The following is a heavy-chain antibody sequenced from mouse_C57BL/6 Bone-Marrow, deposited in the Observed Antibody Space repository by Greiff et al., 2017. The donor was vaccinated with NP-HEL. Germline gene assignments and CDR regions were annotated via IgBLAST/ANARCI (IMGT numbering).Heavy chain of an antibody. D-gene: IGHD1-1*01. CDR3: ERYYYGSSVWYFDV. J-gene: IGHJ1*03. Sequence: QVQLQQPGPELVKPGASVKISCKASGYSFTSYYIHWVKQRPGQGLEWIGWIYPGSGNTKYNEKFKGKATLTADTSSSTAYMQLSSLTSEDSAVYYGERYYYGSSVWYFDVWGTGTTVTVSS. CDR2: IYPGSGNT. V-gene: IGHV1-66*01. CDR1: GYSFTSYY.